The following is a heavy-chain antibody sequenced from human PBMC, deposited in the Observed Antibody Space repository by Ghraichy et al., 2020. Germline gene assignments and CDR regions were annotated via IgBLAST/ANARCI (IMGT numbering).Heavy chain of an antibody. D-gene: IGHD3-22*01. J-gene: IGHJ6*02. Sequence: SVKVSCKASGGTFSSYAISWVRQAPGQGLEWMGGIIPIFGTANYAQKFQGRVTITADKSTSTAYMELSSLRSEDTAVYYCATKGKGYYYDSSGYMEPYYYYGMDVWGQGTTVTVSS. CDR1: GGTFSSYA. CDR3: ATKGKGYYYDSSGYMEPYYYYGMDV. V-gene: IGHV1-69*06. CDR2: IIPIFGTA.